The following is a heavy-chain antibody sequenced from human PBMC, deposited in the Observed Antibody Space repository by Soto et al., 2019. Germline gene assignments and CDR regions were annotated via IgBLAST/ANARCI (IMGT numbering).Heavy chain of an antibody. CDR2: ISTSGTTI. CDR3: AREGRYYFYY. J-gene: IGHJ4*02. V-gene: IGHV3-48*03. CDR1: GFTFSSYE. Sequence: EVQLVESGGGLEQPGGSLRLSCAASGFTFSSYEMIWVRQAPGKGLEWISYISTSGTTIYYADSVRGRFTISRDNAKNSLYLQMNSLRAEDTAVYYCAREGRYYFYYWGQGTLVTVSS. D-gene: IGHD1-26*01.